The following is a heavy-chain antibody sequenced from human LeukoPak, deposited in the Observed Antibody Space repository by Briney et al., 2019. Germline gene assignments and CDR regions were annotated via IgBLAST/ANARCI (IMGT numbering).Heavy chain of an antibody. J-gene: IGHJ6*03. CDR3: ARAAPHYYDSSDNYMDV. CDR2: ISYDGSNK. Sequence: PGRSLRLSCAASGFTFSSYGMHWVRQAPGKGLEWVAVISYDGSNKYYADSVKGRFTISRDNSKNTLYLQMNSLRAEDTAVYYCARAAPHYYDSSDNYMDVWGKGTTVTISS. D-gene: IGHD3-22*01. V-gene: IGHV3-30*03. CDR1: GFTFSSYG.